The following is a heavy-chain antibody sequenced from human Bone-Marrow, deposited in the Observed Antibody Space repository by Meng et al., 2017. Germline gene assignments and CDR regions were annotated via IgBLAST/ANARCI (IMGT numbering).Heavy chain of an antibody. CDR2: IIPIFGTA. J-gene: IGHJ4*02. CDR3: ARESRDIAVAGVY. Sequence: QLVQDGAEVKKPWSSVRVSCRSYGGTFSSYVISWVRQAPGQGLEWMGGIIPIFGTANYAQKFQGRVTITADESTSTAYMELSSLRSEDTAVYYCARESRDIAVAGVYWGQGTLVTVSS. CDR1: GGTFSSYV. V-gene: IGHV1-69*01. D-gene: IGHD6-19*01.